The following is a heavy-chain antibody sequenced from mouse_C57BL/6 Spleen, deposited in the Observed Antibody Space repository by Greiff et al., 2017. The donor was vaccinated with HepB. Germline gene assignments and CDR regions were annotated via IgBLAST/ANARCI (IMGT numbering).Heavy chain of an antibody. CDR3: ARDRSITTVVATSYFDY. V-gene: IGHV5-4*01. Sequence: EVKLMESGGGLVKPGGSLKLSCAASGFTFSSYAMSWVRQTPEKRLEWVATISDGGSYTFYPDNVKGRFTISRDNAKNNLYLQMSHLKSEDTAMYYCARDRSITTVVATSYFDYWGQGTTLTVSS. D-gene: IGHD1-1*01. J-gene: IGHJ2*01. CDR2: ISDGGSYT. CDR1: GFTFSSYA.